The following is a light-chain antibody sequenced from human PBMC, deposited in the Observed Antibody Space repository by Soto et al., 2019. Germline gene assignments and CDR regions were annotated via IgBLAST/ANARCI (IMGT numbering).Light chain of an antibody. CDR3: CSYAGSSTWV. CDR2: EGS. Sequence: QSVLTQPASVSGSPGQSITISCTGTSSDVGSYNLVSWYQQHPGKAPKLMIYEGSKRPSGVSNRFSGSKSGNTASLTISGLQAVDEADYYCCSYAGSSTWVFGTGTKVTVL. J-gene: IGLJ1*01. CDR1: SSDVGSYNL. V-gene: IGLV2-23*01.